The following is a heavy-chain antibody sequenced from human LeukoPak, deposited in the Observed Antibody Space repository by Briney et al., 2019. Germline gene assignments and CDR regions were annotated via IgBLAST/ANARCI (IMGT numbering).Heavy chain of an antibody. CDR1: RYTFTRYD. CDR3: ARGRWLQRGDY. CDR2: MNPNSGNT. D-gene: IGHD5-24*01. J-gene: IGHJ4*02. Sequence: GASVKVSCKASRYTFTRYDINWVRQATGQGLKWRGWMNPNSGNTGYAQKFKGRVTMTRNTSISTAYMELSSLRSEDTAVYYCARGRWLQRGDYWGQGTLVTVSS. V-gene: IGHV1-8*01.